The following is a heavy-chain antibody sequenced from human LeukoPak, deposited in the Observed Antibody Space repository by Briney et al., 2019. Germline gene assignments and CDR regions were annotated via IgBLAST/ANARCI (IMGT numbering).Heavy chain of an antibody. V-gene: IGHV4-34*01. Sequence: SETLSLTCAVYGGSFSGYYWSWIRQPPGKGLEWIGEINHSGSTNYNPSLKSRVTISVDTSKNQFSLKLSSVTAADTAVYYCARWEDYYDSSGYARFAFDIWGQGTMVTVSS. CDR2: INHSGST. D-gene: IGHD3-22*01. J-gene: IGHJ3*02. CDR1: GGSFSGYY. CDR3: ARWEDYYDSSGYARFAFDI.